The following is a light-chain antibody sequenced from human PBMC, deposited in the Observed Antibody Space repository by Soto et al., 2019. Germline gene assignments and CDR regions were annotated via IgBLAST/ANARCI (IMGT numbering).Light chain of an antibody. CDR3: SSYTSSSTPRVV. CDR1: SSDVGGYNY. Sequence: QSALTQPASVSGSPGQSITISCTGTSSDVGGYNYVSWYQQHPGKAPKLMIYEVSNRPSGVSNRFSGSKSGNTASLTISGLQAEDEADYYCSSYTSSSTPRVVFGGGTKVTVL. J-gene: IGLJ2*01. CDR2: EVS. V-gene: IGLV2-14*01.